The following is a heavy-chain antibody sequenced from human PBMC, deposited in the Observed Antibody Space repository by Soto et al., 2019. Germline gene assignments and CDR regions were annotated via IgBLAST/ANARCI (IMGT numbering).Heavy chain of an antibody. J-gene: IGHJ6*02. V-gene: IGHV3-23*01. D-gene: IGHD1-26*01. CDR3: AKAAEISVWYGMDV. Sequence: HPGESLRLSCALSTASGFTISNYAKSWVRQAPGKGLQWASGLSGTGSSTYYAASVYGRFIISTVNSINTLYLQMNSLRDEDTAGYYCAKAAEISVWYGMDVWGQGTTVTVSS. CDR2: LSGTGSST. CDR1: GFTISNYA.